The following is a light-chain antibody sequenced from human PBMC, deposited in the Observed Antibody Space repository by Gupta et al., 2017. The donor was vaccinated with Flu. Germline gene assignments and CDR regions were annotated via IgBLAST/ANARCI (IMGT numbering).Light chain of an antibody. CDR1: QSVSSY. J-gene: IGKJ2*01. V-gene: IGKV3-11*01. Sequence: EIVMTQSPATQSLSPGERATLSCRASQSVSSYLAWYQQKPGQAPRLLIYDASNRATGIPARFSGSGSGTDFTLTISSLEPEDFAVYYCQQRSNWPPMYTFGQGTKLGIK. CDR2: DAS. CDR3: QQRSNWPPMYT.